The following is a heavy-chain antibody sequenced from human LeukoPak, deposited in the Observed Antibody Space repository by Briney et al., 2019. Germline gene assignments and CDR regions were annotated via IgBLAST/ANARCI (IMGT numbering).Heavy chain of an antibody. Sequence: SVKVSCKTSGYTFTSHYIHWVRQAPGQGLEWMGRIIPILGIANYAQKFQGRVTITADKSTSTAYMELSSLRSEDTAVYYCAREWPGGDRPRYYFDYWGQGTLVTVSS. J-gene: IGHJ4*02. CDR2: IIPILGIA. CDR1: GYTFTSHY. V-gene: IGHV1-69*04. CDR3: AREWPGGDRPRYYFDY. D-gene: IGHD2-21*02.